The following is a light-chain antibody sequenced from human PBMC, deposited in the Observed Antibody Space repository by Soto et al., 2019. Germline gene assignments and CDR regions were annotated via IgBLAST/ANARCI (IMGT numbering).Light chain of an antibody. J-gene: IGKJ5*01. Sequence: DIQMTQSPSSLSASVGDRVTITCRASQDISNYLNWYQQRPGKAPKLLIYDASNLERGVPSRFSGTRSGPHCTFAITSRQPEDVATYYCQQSDSLPITFGQGTRLEI. CDR3: QQSDSLPIT. V-gene: IGKV1-33*01. CDR2: DAS. CDR1: QDISNY.